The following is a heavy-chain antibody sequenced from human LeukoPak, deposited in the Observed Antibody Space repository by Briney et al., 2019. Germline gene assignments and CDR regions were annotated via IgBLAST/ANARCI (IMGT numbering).Heavy chain of an antibody. J-gene: IGHJ4*02. D-gene: IGHD3-22*01. CDR2: INPNSGGT. V-gene: IGHV1-2*02. Sequence: ASVKVSCKASGYTFTGYYMHWVRQAPGQGLEWMGWINPNSGGTNYAQKFQGRVTMTRDTSISTAYMELSRLRSDDTAVYYCARDGYDSSGHRYYFDYWCQGTLVTVSS. CDR3: ARDGYDSSGHRYYFDY. CDR1: GYTFTGYY.